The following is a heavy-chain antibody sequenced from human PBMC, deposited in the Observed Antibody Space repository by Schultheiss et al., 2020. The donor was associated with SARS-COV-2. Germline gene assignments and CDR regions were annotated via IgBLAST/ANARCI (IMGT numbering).Heavy chain of an antibody. CDR2: IYSGGST. D-gene: IGHD4-17*01. Sequence: GGSLRLSCAASGFTFSNSDMSWVRQAPGKGLEWVSVIYSGGSTYYADSVKGRFTISRDNSKNTLYLQMNSLRAEDTAVYYCARGYGDYANFDYWGQGTLVTVSS. J-gene: IGHJ4*02. V-gene: IGHV3-66*01. CDR3: ARGYGDYANFDY. CDR1: GFTFSNSD.